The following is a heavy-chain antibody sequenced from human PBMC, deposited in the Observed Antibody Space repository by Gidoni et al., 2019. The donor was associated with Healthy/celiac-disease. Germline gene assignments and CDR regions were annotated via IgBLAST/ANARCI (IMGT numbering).Heavy chain of an antibody. J-gene: IGHJ5*02. D-gene: IGHD6-19*01. CDR3: ARPVAGDRWFDP. CDR1: GGSISSSSYY. Sequence: QLQLPESGAGLVKPSETLSLTCTVSGGSISSSSYYWGWIRQHAGKGLEWIGSIYYSGRTYFNPSLKSRVTISVDTSKNQFSLKLSSVTAADTAVYYCARPVAGDRWFDPWGQGTLVTVSS. V-gene: IGHV4-39*01. CDR2: IYYSGRT.